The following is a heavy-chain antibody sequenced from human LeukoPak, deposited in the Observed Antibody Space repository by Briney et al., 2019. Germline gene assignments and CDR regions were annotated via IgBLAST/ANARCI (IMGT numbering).Heavy chain of an antibody. CDR3: TRLIT. V-gene: IGHV3-23*01. CDR2: VSGSGGNT. D-gene: IGHD3-22*01. J-gene: IGHJ4*02. Sequence: PGGSLRLSCAASGFTFTNSAMTWVRQAPGKGLEWVSTVSGSGGNTYYADSVKGRFTISRDNSKNTLYLQMDSLRAEDTAVYYCTRLITWGQGTLVTVSS. CDR1: GFTFTNSA.